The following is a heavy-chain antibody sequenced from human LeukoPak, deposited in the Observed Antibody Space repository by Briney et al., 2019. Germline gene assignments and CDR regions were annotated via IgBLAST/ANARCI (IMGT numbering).Heavy chain of an antibody. D-gene: IGHD3-10*01. CDR2: IYTSGST. Sequence: SETLSLTCTVSGGSISSGSYYWSWIRQPAGKGLEWIGRIYTSGSTNYNPSLKSRVTISVDTSKNQFSLKLSSVTAADTAVYYCARAPTQYGSGSYFGLDPWGQGTLVTVSS. J-gene: IGHJ5*02. V-gene: IGHV4-61*02. CDR1: GGSISSGSYY. CDR3: ARAPTQYGSGSYFGLDP.